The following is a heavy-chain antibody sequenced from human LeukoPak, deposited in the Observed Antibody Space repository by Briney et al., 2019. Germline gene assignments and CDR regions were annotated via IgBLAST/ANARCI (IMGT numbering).Heavy chain of an antibody. CDR3: ASPYSGSYCDRAFDI. D-gene: IGHD1-26*01. V-gene: IGHV4-39*01. J-gene: IGHJ3*02. CDR2: IYYSGST. CDR1: GGSISSSSYY. Sequence: SETLSLTCTVSGGSISSSSYYWGWIRQPPGKGLEWIGSIYYSGSTYYNPSLKSRVTISVDTSKNQFSLKLSSVTAADTAVYYCASPYSGSYCDRAFDIWGQGTMVTVSS.